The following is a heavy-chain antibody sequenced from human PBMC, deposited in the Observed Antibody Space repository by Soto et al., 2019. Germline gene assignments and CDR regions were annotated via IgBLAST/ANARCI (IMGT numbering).Heavy chain of an antibody. J-gene: IGHJ5*02. CDR3: ARPDYYGSGSPGGVYNWFDP. V-gene: IGHV1-69*02. Sequence: GASVKVSCKASGGTFSSYTISWVRQAPGQGLEWMGRIIAILGIANYAQKFQGRVTITTDTSTSTAYMELSSLRSDDTAVYYCARPDYYGSGSPGGVYNWFDPWGQGTLVTVSS. CDR1: GGTFSSYT. D-gene: IGHD3-10*01. CDR2: IIAILGIA.